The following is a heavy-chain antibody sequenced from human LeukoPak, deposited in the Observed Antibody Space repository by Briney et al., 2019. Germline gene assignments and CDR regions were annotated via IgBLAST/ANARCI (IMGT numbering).Heavy chain of an antibody. V-gene: IGHV4-61*01. CDR2: IYYSGST. CDR3: ARGSGYSGYGF. CDR1: GGSVSSGSYY. Sequence: PSETLSLTCTVSGGSVSSGSYYWSWIRQPPGKGLEWIGYIYYSGSTNYNPSLKSRVTISVDTSKNQFSLKLSSVTAADTAVYYCARGSGYSGYGFWGQGTLVTASS. J-gene: IGHJ4*02. D-gene: IGHD5-12*01.